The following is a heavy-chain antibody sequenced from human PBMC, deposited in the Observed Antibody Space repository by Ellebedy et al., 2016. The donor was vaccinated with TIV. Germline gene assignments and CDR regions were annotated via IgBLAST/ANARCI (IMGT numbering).Heavy chain of an antibody. CDR2: IVPILGIT. D-gene: IGHD5-12*01. Sequence: SVTVSCKASGGTFINFAMSWVRQAPGQGLEWMGRIVPILGITNYAQKFQGRVTITADTSTSTAYLDLSSLTPEDTAVYYCAKPGGSQPMYGGYDFWGPGTLVTVSS. V-gene: IGHV1-69*04. CDR1: GGTFINFA. CDR3: AKPGGSQPMYGGYDF. J-gene: IGHJ4*02.